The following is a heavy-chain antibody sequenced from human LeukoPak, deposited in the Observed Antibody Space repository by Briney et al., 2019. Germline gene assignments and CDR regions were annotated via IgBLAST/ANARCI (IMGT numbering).Heavy chain of an antibody. CDR3: ARGQRSLYYYYYMDV. CDR2: MNPNSGNT. V-gene: IGHV1-8*01. Sequence: ASVKVSFKASGYTFTIYDINWVRQAPGQGLEWMGWMNPNSGNTGYAQKFQGRVTMTSNTSISTAYMELSSLRSEDTAVYYCARGQRSLYYYYYMDVWGKGTTVTVSS. CDR1: GYTFTIYD. J-gene: IGHJ6*03.